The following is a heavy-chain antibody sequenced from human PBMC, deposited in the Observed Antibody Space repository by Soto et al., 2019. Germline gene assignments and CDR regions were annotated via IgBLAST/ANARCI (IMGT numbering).Heavy chain of an antibody. CDR2: INPSGEHT. D-gene: IGHD2-15*01. CDR1: GYSFKDHY. CDR3: ARISCRGGSCYFDFDH. Sequence: ASVKVSCKASGYSFKDHYMHWVRQAPGRGLEWVGIINPSGEHTNYAQQFRGRVAMTRDTSTSTAYMGLRSLRSEDTAVYFCARISCRGGSCYFDFDHWGQGTLVTVSS. V-gene: IGHV1-46*02. J-gene: IGHJ4*02.